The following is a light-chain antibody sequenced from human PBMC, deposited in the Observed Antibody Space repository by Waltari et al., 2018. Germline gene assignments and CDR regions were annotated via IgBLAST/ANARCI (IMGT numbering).Light chain of an antibody. CDR3: QQRSNWPPN. CDR2: DAS. CDR1: QSVSTY. Sequence: EIVLTQSPATLSLSPGETATLSCRASQSVSTYLAWYQQKPGQAPRLPIYDASNRATGIPTRFSGSGSGTDFTLIISSLEPEDFAVYFCQQRSNWPPNFGQGTRLEIK. J-gene: IGKJ5*01. V-gene: IGKV3-11*01.